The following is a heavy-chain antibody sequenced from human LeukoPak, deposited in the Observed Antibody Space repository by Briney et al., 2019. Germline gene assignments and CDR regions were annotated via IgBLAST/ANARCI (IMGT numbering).Heavy chain of an antibody. J-gene: IGHJ4*02. CDR2: IKQDGREK. Sequence: GGSLRLSCAASGFTFTNYWMGWVRQAPGKGLEWVANIKQDGREKYYVDSVKGRFTISRGNAKDSLYLQMNSLRVEDTALYYCARLYLDSSLFDFRGQGTLVTVSS. CDR1: GFTFTNYW. D-gene: IGHD2-21*01. V-gene: IGHV3-7*01. CDR3: ARLYLDSSLFDF.